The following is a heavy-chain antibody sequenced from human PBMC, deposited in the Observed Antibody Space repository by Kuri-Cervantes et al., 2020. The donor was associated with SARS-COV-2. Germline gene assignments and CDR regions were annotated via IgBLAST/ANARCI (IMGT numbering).Heavy chain of an antibody. Sequence: GESLKISCAASGFTFSSCAMHWVRLAPGKGLEWVAFISYDGSNEYYADSVRGRFTISRDNSNNTLYLQVNSLRAEDTALYCCAKDRVGVLDSWGQGTQVTVSS. J-gene: IGHJ5*01. CDR3: AKDRVGVLDS. V-gene: IGHV3-30*01. D-gene: IGHD2-21*01. CDR2: ISYDGSNE. CDR1: GFTFSSCA.